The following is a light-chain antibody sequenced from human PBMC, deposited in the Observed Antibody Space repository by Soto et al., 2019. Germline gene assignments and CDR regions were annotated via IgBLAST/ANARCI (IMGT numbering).Light chain of an antibody. CDR3: MQPLQSWT. V-gene: IGKV2-28*01. CDR2: LGS. Sequence: DIVMTQPPLSLPVTPGEPAPISCRSSQSLLHSNGYNYLDWYLQKPGQSPQLLIYLGSNRASGVPDRFSGSGSGTDFTLKISRVEAEDVGVYYCMQPLQSWTFGQGTKVDIK. J-gene: IGKJ1*01. CDR1: QSLLHSNGYNY.